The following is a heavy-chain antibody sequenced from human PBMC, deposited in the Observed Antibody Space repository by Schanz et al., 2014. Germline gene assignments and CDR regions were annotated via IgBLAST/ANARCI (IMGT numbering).Heavy chain of an antibody. J-gene: IGHJ5*02. CDR1: GYTFTTYA. V-gene: IGHV1-18*01. CDR3: AKAEYDILTDSYSRLDP. Sequence: QVQLVQSGAEVKKPGASVRVSCKASGYTFTTYAMSWVRQAPGQGLEWVGWISVYNHNKEYDQKVQGRVTMTADTSTNTAYMELRSLRSDDTAVYYCAKAEYDILTDSYSRLDPWGQGTLVTGSS. CDR2: ISVYNHNK. D-gene: IGHD3-9*01.